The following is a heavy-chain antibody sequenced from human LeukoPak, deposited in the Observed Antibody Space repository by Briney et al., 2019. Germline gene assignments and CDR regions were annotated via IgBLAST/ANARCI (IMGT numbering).Heavy chain of an antibody. J-gene: IGHJ4*02. CDR2: ISYDGSYK. Sequence: GGSLRLSCAASGFTFSNYSMHWVRQAPGKGLEWVAVISYDGSYKYYADSVKGRFTISRDNSKNTLYLQMNSLRAEDTAVYYCAREATVTTGDYYFYYWGQGTLVTVSS. V-gene: IGHV3-30*04. D-gene: IGHD4-17*01. CDR1: GFTFSNYS. CDR3: AREATVTTGDYYFYY.